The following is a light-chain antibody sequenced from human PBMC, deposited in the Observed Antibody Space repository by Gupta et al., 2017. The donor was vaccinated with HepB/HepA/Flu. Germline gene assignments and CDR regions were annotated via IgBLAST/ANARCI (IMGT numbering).Light chain of an antibody. Sequence: DIVMTQSPLSLPVTPGEPASISCRSSQSLLHRNGFNYLDWYLQKPGQSPQLLIYLGSNRASGVPDRFSGSGSGTDFTLKISRVEAEDVGLYYCMQALQTPITFGQGTXLEIK. J-gene: IGKJ5*01. CDR3: MQALQTPIT. CDR1: QSLLHRNGFNY. V-gene: IGKV2-28*01. CDR2: LGS.